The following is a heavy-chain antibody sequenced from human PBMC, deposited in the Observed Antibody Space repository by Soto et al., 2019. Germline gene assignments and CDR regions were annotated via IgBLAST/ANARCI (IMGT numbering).Heavy chain of an antibody. CDR1: GLNFTSSA. CDR2: IVVGSANK. V-gene: IGHV1-58*01. D-gene: IGHD3-22*01. CDR3: AANSYDSSGLYYGMDV. J-gene: IGHJ6*02. Sequence: ASVKVSFKASGLNFTSSAVQWVRQARGQRLDWIGSIVVGSANKNYAQNFQERVTITRDISTSTAYMELSSLSSEDTAVYYCAANSYDSSGLYYGMDVWGQGTTVTVSS.